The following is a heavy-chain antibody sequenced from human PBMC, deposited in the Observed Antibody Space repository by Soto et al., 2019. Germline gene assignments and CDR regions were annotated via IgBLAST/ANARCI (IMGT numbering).Heavy chain of an antibody. Sequence: EVQLLESGGGKVQPGGSLRLSCAASGFSFSSYAMAWVRQAPGKGLEWVSLIGGSGEGTHYTDSVRGRFSISRDNSQNTLLLQMNSLRADDTAIYYCAKESAGWFAS. CDR1: GFSFSSYA. J-gene: IGHJ5*01. D-gene: IGHD6-19*01. V-gene: IGHV3-23*01. CDR3: AKESAGWFAS. CDR2: IGGSGEGT.